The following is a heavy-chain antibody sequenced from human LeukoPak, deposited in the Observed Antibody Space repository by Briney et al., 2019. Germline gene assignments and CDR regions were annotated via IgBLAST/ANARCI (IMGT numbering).Heavy chain of an antibody. V-gene: IGHV1-69*04. CDR1: GGTFSNYA. D-gene: IGHD6-19*01. J-gene: IGHJ5*02. CDR3: ATSPAIPLADYQKWFDP. CDR2: IIPILGTP. Sequence: AVKVSCKASGGTFSNYAINWVRQAPGQGLEWMGRIIPILGTPNYAQKFHGRVTLTADKSTTTAYMELSSLRPEDTAVYYCATSPAIPLADYQKWFDPWGQATIVSV.